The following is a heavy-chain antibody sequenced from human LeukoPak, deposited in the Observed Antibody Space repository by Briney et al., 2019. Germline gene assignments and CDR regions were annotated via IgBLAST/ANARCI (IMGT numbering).Heavy chain of an antibody. Sequence: PGGSLRLSCAASGFTFSSYAMSWVRQAPGKGLEWVSVISGSGLSTYYADSVKGRFTISRDNSKNTLYLQMNSLRAEDTAVYYCAKDIHYYGSDNYDQGPAYYYMDVWGKGTTVTVSS. CDR3: AKDIHYYGSDNYDQGPAYYYMDV. CDR1: GFTFSSYA. V-gene: IGHV3-23*01. D-gene: IGHD3-10*01. CDR2: ISGSGLST. J-gene: IGHJ6*03.